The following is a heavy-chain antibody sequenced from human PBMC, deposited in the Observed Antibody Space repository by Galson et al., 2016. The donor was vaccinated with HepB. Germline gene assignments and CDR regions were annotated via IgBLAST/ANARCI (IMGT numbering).Heavy chain of an antibody. V-gene: IGHV1-46*01. CDR3: ARDQGFGEDN. CDR1: GYTCTSYY. J-gene: IGHJ4*02. Sequence: SVKVSCKASGYTCTSYYMHWVRQAPGQGLEWMGIINPSGGTTTYAQKFQGRVTMTWDTSTSTVYMELRSMGSEDTAIYYCARDQGFGEDNWGQGTLVTVSS. CDR2: INPSGGTT. D-gene: IGHD3-10*01.